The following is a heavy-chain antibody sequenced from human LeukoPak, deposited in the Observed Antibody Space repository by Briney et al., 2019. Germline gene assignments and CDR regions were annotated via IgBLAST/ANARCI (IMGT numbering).Heavy chain of an antibody. CDR1: GFTFSSYG. J-gene: IGHJ3*02. CDR2: ISYDGSNK. Sequence: GRSLRLSCAVSGFTFSSYGMHWVRQAPGKGLEWVALISYDGSNKYYADSVKGRFTISRDNSKNTLYLQMNSLRAEDTAVYYCAKLPTYYYDSSGYRSGAFDIWGQGTMVTVSS. V-gene: IGHV3-30*18. D-gene: IGHD3-22*01. CDR3: AKLPTYYYDSSGYRSGAFDI.